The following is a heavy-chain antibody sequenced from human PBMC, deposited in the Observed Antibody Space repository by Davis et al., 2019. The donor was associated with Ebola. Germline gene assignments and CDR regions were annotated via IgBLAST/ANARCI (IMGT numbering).Heavy chain of an antibody. CDR1: GGSISSYY. J-gene: IGHJ6*03. CDR2: IYTSGST. CDR3: ARSGKWRRYDFWSGYYNPPPMDYYYMDV. D-gene: IGHD3-3*01. V-gene: IGHV4-4*07. Sequence: LRLSCTVSGGSISSYYCSWIRQPAGKGLEWIGRIYTSGSTNYNPSLKSRVTMSVDTSKNQFSLKLSSVTAADTAVYYCARSGKWRRYDFWSGYYNPPPMDYYYMDVWGKGTTVTVSS.